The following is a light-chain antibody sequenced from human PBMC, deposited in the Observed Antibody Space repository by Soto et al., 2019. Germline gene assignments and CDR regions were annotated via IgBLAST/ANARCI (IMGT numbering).Light chain of an antibody. CDR1: QSISRW. V-gene: IGKV1-5*01. CDR2: DAS. CDR3: QQYDYSRT. Sequence: DIQMTQSPSTLSASVGDIVTITGRASQSISRWLAWYQQKSGEAPKFLIYDASSLESGVPSRFSGSGSGTEFTLTISSLHSDDFATYYCQQYDYSRTFGQGTKVDIK. J-gene: IGKJ1*01.